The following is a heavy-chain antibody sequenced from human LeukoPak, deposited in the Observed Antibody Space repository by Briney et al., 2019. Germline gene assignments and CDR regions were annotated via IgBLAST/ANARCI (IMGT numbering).Heavy chain of an antibody. CDR2: ISGSGGST. J-gene: IGHJ4*02. CDR3: AKDLRPDYYDSSGYGVHDY. V-gene: IGHV3-23*01. Sequence: GGSLRLSCAASGFTFSSYGMSWVRQAPGKGLEWVSAISGSGGSTYYADSVKGRFTISRDNSKNTLYLQMNSLRAEDTAVYYCAKDLRPDYYDSSGYGVHDYWGQGTLSPSPQ. D-gene: IGHD3-22*01. CDR1: GFTFSSYG.